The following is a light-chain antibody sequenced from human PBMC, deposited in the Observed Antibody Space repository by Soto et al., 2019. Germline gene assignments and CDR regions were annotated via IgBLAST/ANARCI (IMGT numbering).Light chain of an antibody. CDR1: SSDVGVYNY. V-gene: IGLV2-14*01. CDR3: SSYTSSSTLV. J-gene: IGLJ2*01. Sequence: QSALTQPASVSGSPGQSITISCTGTSSDVGVYNYVSWYQQHPGKAPKHMIYDVSNRPSGVSNRFSGSKSGNTASLTISGLKAEDEADYYCSSYTSSSTLVFGGGTKLTVL. CDR2: DVS.